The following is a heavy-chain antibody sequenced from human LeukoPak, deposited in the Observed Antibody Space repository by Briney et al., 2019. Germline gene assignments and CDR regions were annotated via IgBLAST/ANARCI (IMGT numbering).Heavy chain of an antibody. CDR2: ISYDGSNK. CDR1: GFPFSSYA. V-gene: IGHV3-30-3*01. D-gene: IGHD3-10*01. CDR3: AKAGRIKGVIGAFDI. Sequence: GGSLRLSCAASGFPFSSYAMHWVRQAPGKGLEWVSVISYDGSNKYYTGSVKGRSTIPRDNSKNTLYLQMNSLRAEDTAVYYCAKAGRIKGVIGAFDIWGQGTMVTVSS. J-gene: IGHJ3*02.